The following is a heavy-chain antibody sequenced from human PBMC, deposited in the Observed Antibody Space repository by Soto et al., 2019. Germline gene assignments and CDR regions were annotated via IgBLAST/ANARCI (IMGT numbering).Heavy chain of an antibody. V-gene: IGHV3-33*01. CDR3: ARGGGYSSGWYEGYYFDY. D-gene: IGHD6-19*01. Sequence: QVQLVESGGGVVQPGRSLRLSCAASGFTFSSYGMHWVRQAPGKGLEWVAAIWYDGSNKYYADSVKGRFTISRDNSKNTLYLQMSSLRAEDTAVYYCARGGGYSSGWYEGYYFDYWGQGTLVTVSS. J-gene: IGHJ4*02. CDR2: IWYDGSNK. CDR1: GFTFSSYG.